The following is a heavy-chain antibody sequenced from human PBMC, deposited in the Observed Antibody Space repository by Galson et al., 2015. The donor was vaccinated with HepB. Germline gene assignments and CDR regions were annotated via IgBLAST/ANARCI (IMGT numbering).Heavy chain of an antibody. Sequence: SLRLSCAASGFTFSSYSMNWVRQAPGKGLEWVTNIKQRGNEKYFVDSVKGRFTISRDDAKNSLYLQMNSLRAEDTAVYYCARLLGDRYFDYWGQGVLVTVSS. CDR1: GFTFSSYS. J-gene: IGHJ4*02. D-gene: IGHD2-21*02. V-gene: IGHV3-7*01. CDR3: ARLLGDRYFDY. CDR2: IKQRGNEK.